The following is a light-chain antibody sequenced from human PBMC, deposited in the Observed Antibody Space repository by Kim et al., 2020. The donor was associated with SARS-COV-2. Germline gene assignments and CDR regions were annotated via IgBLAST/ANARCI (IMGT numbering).Light chain of an antibody. CDR3: QQYYNLPIT. CDR1: QDIRYY. Sequence: IQMTQSPSSLSASVGDRVTITCQASQDIRYYLNWYQQKPGKAPKLLIYDASNLETGVSSRFSGSGSGTDFSFTINSLQPEDIGTYYCQQYYNLPITFGRGTRLEIK. CDR2: DAS. V-gene: IGKV1-33*01. J-gene: IGKJ5*01.